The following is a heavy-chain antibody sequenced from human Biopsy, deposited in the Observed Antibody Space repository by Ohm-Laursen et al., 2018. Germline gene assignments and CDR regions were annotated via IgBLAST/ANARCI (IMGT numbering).Heavy chain of an antibody. CDR3: ARDRDRRGWFDP. CDR1: GGSLKNYS. Sequence: SETLSLTCTVSGGSLKNYSWSWIRQPAGKGLEWIGQIYTSGITNYNPSLKSRVTMSVDTSKNKFSLRVSSVTAADTAVYYCARDRDRRGWFDPWGQGTLVTVSS. J-gene: IGHJ5*02. CDR2: IYTSGIT. D-gene: IGHD1-14*01. V-gene: IGHV4-4*07.